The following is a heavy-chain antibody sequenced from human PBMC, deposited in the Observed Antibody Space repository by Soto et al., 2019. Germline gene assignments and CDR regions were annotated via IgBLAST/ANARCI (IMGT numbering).Heavy chain of an antibody. CDR2: IYHGGYT. Sequence: QLQLQESGSGLVKPSQTLSLTCAVSGGSISSGGYSWSWIRQPPGKGLEWIGYIYHGGYTYYNPSLKSRVTISVDRCKNQFSLKLSSVTAADTAVYYCARAHYGDYGYGMDVWGQGTTVTVSS. D-gene: IGHD4-17*01. CDR3: ARAHYGDYGYGMDV. V-gene: IGHV4-30-2*01. J-gene: IGHJ6*02. CDR1: GGSISSGGYS.